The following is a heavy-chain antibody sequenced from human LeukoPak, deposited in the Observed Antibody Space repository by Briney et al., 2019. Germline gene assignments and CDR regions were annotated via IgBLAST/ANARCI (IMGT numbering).Heavy chain of an antibody. Sequence: SVKVSCTTSGGTFRSHIFSWVRQAPGQGLEWMGRITPIINSAKYAQKFRDRLTITADTTTVTVYMELSSLTSEDTALYYCTRVNLRGSQYNWFDPWGQGTLVTVSS. J-gene: IGHJ5*02. CDR3: TRVNLRGSQYNWFDP. V-gene: IGHV1-69*08. CDR1: GGTFRSHI. D-gene: IGHD1-26*01. CDR2: ITPIINSA.